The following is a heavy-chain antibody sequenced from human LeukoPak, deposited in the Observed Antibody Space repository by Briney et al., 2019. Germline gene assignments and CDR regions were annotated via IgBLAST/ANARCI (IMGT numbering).Heavy chain of an antibody. V-gene: IGHV1-69*13. J-gene: IGHJ4*02. CDR3: ACEEWELPSGNHN. CDR2: IIPIFGTA. D-gene: IGHD1-26*01. Sequence: SVKVSCKASGGTFSSYAISWVRQAPGQGLEWMGGIIPIFGTANYAQKFQGGVTITADESTSTAYMELSSLRSEDTAVYYCACEEWELPSGNHNWGQGTLVTVSS. CDR1: GGTFSSYA.